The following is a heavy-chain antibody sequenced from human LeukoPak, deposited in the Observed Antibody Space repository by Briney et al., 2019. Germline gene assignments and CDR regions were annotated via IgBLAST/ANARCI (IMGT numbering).Heavy chain of an antibody. J-gene: IGHJ4*02. CDR3: ARVWQTEYYFDY. CDR2: ISGSGSNT. Sequence: GGSLRLSCAASGFSFNNYGMSWVRQAPGKGLEWVSVISGSGSNTDYADSVKGRFIISRDNSKNTLYLQMNSLRAEDTAVYYCARVWQTEYYFDYWGQGTLVTVSS. V-gene: IGHV3-23*01. CDR1: GFSFNNYG.